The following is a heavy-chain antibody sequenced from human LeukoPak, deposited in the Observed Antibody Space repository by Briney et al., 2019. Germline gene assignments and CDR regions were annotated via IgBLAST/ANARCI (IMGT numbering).Heavy chain of an antibody. D-gene: IGHD6-19*01. CDR1: GGSLSGYY. CDR2: INHSGSN. J-gene: IGHJ4*02. V-gene: IGHV4-34*01. Sequence: SETLSLTCAVYGGSLSGYYWSWLRQPPGKGLEWIGEINHSGSNNYNPSLQSRVTISVDTSKNQFSLKLSSVTAADTAVYYCARVPGLYSSGWKPLRKLDYWGQGTLVTVSS. CDR3: ARVPGLYSSGWKPLRKLDY.